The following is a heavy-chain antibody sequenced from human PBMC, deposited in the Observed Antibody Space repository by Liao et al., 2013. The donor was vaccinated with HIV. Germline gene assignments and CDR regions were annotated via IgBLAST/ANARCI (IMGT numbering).Heavy chain of an antibody. D-gene: IGHD6-6*01. CDR2: ISDSGST. CDR1: GDSISSGTHY. CDR3: ARGAGRQLVSWYFDL. J-gene: IGHJ2*01. V-gene: IGHV4-61*02. Sequence: QVQLQESGPGLVRPSQTLSLSCIVSGDSISSGTHYWSWIRQPAGKGLQWIGRISDSGSTNYNPSLQSRATISVDTSKSQFSLELNSVTASDTAVYYCARGAGRQLVSWYFDLWGRGTLVTVSS.